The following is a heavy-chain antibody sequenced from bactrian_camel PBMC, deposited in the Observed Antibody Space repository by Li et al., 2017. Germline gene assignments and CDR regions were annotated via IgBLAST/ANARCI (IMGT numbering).Heavy chain of an antibody. CDR3: AAECAPDEAGGFRY. D-gene: IGHD6*01. J-gene: IGHJ6*01. V-gene: IGHV3S31*01. CDR2: VYRVGGSA. Sequence: VQLVESGGGSMQAGGSLRLSCTASGNTYHIYCMGWFRQAVGQEREAVAAVYRVGGSAFYADSVKGRFTFSQDNAQKTLYLQMDSLKPEDTAMYYCAAECAPDEAGGFRYWGQGTQVTVS. CDR1: GNTYHIYC.